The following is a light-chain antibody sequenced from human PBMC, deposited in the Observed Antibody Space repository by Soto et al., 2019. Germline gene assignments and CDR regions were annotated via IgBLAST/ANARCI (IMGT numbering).Light chain of an antibody. J-gene: IGLJ3*02. CDR3: KSYDSSLSGYWV. CDR1: SSNIGAGYD. V-gene: IGLV1-40*01. CDR2: GNS. Sequence: QSVLTQPPSVSGAPGQRVTISCTGSSSNIGAGYDVHWYQQLPGTAPKLLIYGNSNRPSGVPDRFSGSKSGTSASLAIIGLQAEDEADYYCKSYDSSLSGYWVFGGGTKVTVL.